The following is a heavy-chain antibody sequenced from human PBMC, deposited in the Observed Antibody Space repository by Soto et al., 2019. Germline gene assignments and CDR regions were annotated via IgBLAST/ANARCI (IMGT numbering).Heavy chain of an antibody. V-gene: IGHV3-30*03. D-gene: IGHD3-16*02. CDR3: ARKTPGGVIAPFHY. Sequence: QVQLVESGGGVVQPGRSLRLSCAASGFAFSSYGMYWVRQAPGKGLEWVAVMSYDGSNEYYADSVKSRFTISRDNSKNTLYLQMNSLRVEDTAVYFCARKTPGGVIAPFHYWGQGTLVTVSS. CDR2: MSYDGSNE. J-gene: IGHJ4*02. CDR1: GFAFSSYG.